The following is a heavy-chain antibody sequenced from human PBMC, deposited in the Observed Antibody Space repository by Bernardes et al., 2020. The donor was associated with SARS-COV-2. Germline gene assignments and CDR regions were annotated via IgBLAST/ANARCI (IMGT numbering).Heavy chain of an antibody. Sequence: GGSLRLSCAASGFTFNNYWMTWVRQAPGKGLQWVANINQDGSEIYYVDSVKGRFTISRDNARNSVFLQMNSLRAEDTAVYYCARIIQLEPQQYGMDGWGQGTTVTVSS. V-gene: IGHV3-7*03. J-gene: IGHJ6*02. CDR1: GFTFNNYW. D-gene: IGHD1-1*01. CDR2: INQDGSEI. CDR3: ARIIQLEPQQYGMDG.